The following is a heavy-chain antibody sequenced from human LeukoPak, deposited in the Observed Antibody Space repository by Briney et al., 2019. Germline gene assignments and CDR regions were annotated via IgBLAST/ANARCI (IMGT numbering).Heavy chain of an antibody. J-gene: IGHJ6*02. CDR2: IIPIFGTA. D-gene: IGHD1-26*01. CDR1: GGTFSSYA. Sequence: GASVKVSCKASGGTFSSYAISWVRQAPGQGLEWMGGIIPIFGTANYAQKFQGRVTITADESTSTAYMELSSLRSKDTAVYYCASTYSGSYLYYYYYGMDVWGQGTTVTVSS. V-gene: IGHV1-69*13. CDR3: ASTYSGSYLYYYYYGMDV.